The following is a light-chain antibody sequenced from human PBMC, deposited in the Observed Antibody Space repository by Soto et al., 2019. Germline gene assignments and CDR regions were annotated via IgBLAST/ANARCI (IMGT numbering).Light chain of an antibody. CDR1: QSVLSSSNNMNY. Sequence: DIVMTQSPDSLAVSVGERATINCKSSQSVLSSSNNMNYLAWYQQKPGQHPKLRIYWASTRESGVPERFRDSGFGTDFSLTITSLQAEDVAFYYCQQYYANPRTFGQGTKVEI. CDR2: WAS. V-gene: IGKV4-1*01. CDR3: QQYYANPRT. J-gene: IGKJ2*01.